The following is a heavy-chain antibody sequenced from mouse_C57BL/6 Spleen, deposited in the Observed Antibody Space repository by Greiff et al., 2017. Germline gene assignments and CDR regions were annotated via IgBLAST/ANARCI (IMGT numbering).Heavy chain of an antibody. Sequence: QVQLQQPGAELVRPRTSVKLSCKASGYTFTSYWMHWVKQRPGQGLEWIGVIDPSDSYTNYNQKFKGKATLTVDTSSSTAYMQLSSLTSEDSAVYYCARSYYDYDGFAYWGQGTLVTVSA. CDR1: GYTFTSYW. J-gene: IGHJ3*01. V-gene: IGHV1-59*01. D-gene: IGHD2-4*01. CDR2: IDPSDSYT. CDR3: ARSYYDYDGFAY.